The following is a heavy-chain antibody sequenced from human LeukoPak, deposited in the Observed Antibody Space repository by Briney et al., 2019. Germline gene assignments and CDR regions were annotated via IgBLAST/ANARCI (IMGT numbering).Heavy chain of an antibody. V-gene: IGHV4-34*01. Sequence: SETLSLACAVYGGSFSGYYWSWIRQPPGKGLEWIGEINHSGSTNYNPSLKSRVTISVDTSKNQFSLKLSSVTAADTAVYYCARVGYSGYDFYGMDVWGKGTTVTVSS. J-gene: IGHJ6*04. CDR3: ARVGYSGYDFYGMDV. CDR1: GGSFSGYY. D-gene: IGHD5-12*01. CDR2: INHSGST.